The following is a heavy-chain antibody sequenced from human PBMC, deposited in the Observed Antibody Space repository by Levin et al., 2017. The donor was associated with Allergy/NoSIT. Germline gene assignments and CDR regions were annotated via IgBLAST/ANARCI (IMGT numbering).Heavy chain of an antibody. V-gene: IGHV4-31*03. CDR3: AREDGIAARPRYFDL. D-gene: IGHD6-6*01. CDR1: GASISSGDYY. Sequence: SETLSLTCSVSGASISSGDYYWSWIRQHPGEGLEWIGYIYYSGSTYYKASLKSRVTISIDTSKNQFFLNLRSVTAADTAVYYCAREDGIAARPRYFDLWGRGTLVAVSS. J-gene: IGHJ2*01. CDR2: IYYSGST.